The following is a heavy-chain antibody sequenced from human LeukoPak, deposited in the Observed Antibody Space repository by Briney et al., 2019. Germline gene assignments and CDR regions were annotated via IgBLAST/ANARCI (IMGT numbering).Heavy chain of an antibody. J-gene: IGHJ5*02. D-gene: IGHD3-22*01. CDR2: IHTSGST. Sequence: PSETLSLTCTVSGGSINSGINYWSWIRQPAGKGLEWIGRIHTSGSTNYNPSFKSRVTISVDASKNQFSLKLSSVTAADTAVYYCARGSSGYYDFWFDPWGQGTLVTVSS. CDR3: ARGSSGYYDFWFDP. V-gene: IGHV4-61*02. CDR1: GGSINSGINY.